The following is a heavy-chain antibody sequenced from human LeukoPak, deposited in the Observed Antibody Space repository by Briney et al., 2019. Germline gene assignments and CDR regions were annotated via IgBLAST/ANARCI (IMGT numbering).Heavy chain of an antibody. Sequence: ASVKVSCKASGSTFSDYHINWVRQSSGQGPEWMGWINPKSGDASYNQAFQGRVTMTRDTSISTAYMELNRLRSDDTAMYYCARGEYSNGYPYRLDSWGQGTLVTVSS. CDR2: INPKSGDA. J-gene: IGHJ4*02. V-gene: IGHV1-2*02. CDR1: GSTFSDYH. D-gene: IGHD3-16*01. CDR3: ARGEYSNGYPYRLDS.